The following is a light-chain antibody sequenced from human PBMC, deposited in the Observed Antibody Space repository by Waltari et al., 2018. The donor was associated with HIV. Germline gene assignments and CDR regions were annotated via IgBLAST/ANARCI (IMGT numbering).Light chain of an antibody. J-gene: IGKJ5*01. CDR1: QSLLRNGYNY. V-gene: IGKV2-28*01. CDR2: LAS. CDR3: MQSLQSIT. Sequence: DIVMTQSPLSLPVTPGEPASISRRSSQSLLRNGYNYLDWYLQKPGQSPQLLIFLASNRASGVPDRFSGSGSGTDFTLHISRVEAEDVGVYYCMQSLQSITFGQGTRLDIK.